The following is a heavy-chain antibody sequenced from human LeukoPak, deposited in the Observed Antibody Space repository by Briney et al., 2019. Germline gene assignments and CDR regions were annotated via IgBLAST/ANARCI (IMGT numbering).Heavy chain of an antibody. J-gene: IGHJ3*02. CDR1: GGSISNYY. D-gene: IGHD1-26*01. V-gene: IGHV4-59*01. CDR3: ARDRHTIYSGSYLPNAFDI. Sequence: SETLSLTCTVSGGSISNYYWRWIRQPPGKGLEGIGYIYYSGSTNYNPSLKSRVTISVDTSKNQFSLKLTSVTAADTAVYFCARDRHTIYSGSYLPNAFDIWGQGTMVTVSS. CDR2: IYYSGST.